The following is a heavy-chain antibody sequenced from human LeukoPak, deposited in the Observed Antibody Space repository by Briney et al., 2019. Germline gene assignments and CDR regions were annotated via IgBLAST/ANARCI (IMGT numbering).Heavy chain of an antibody. CDR2: ISGSGGST. V-gene: IGHV3-23*01. CDR3: ARERSPGYSSGWGHDAFDI. J-gene: IGHJ3*02. CDR1: GFTFSSYA. D-gene: IGHD6-19*01. Sequence: GGSLRLSCAASGFTFSSYAMSWVRQAPGKGLEWVSAISGSGGSTYYADSVKGRFTISRDNAKNSLYLQMNSLRAEDTAVYYCARERSPGYSSGWGHDAFDIWGQGTMVTVSS.